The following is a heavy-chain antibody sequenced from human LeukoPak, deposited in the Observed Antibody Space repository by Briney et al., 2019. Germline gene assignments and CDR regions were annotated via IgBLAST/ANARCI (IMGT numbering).Heavy chain of an antibody. V-gene: IGHV4-59*01. CDR3: ARDFYDSKSYYFDY. Sequence: PSETLSLTCTVSGGSISSSYWSWIRQPPGKGLEWIGYIYYSGSPNYNPSLKSRVTISVDTSKNQFSLKLTSVTAADTAVYYCARDFYDSKSYYFDYWGQGTLVTVSS. J-gene: IGHJ4*02. D-gene: IGHD3-22*01. CDR1: GGSISSSY. CDR2: IYYSGSP.